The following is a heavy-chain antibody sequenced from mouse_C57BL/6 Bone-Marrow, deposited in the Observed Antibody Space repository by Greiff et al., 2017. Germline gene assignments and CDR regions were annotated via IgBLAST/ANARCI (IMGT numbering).Heavy chain of an antibody. CDR3: ARKGPHYYGSSYGY. CDR1: GYTFTNYW. J-gene: IGHJ2*01. CDR2: IYPGGGYT. Sequence: VQLQQSGAELVRPGTSVKMSCKASGYTFTNYWIGWAKQRPGHGLEWIGDIYPGGGYTNYNEKFKGKATLTADKSSSTAYMQFSSLTSEDSAIYYCARKGPHYYGSSYGYWGQGTTLTVSS. V-gene: IGHV1-63*01. D-gene: IGHD1-1*01.